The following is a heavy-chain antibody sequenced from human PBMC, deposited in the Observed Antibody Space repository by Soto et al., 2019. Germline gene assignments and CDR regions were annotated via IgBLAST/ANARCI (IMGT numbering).Heavy chain of an antibody. CDR2: ISSGSKTI. CDR1: GVTFSSYG. J-gene: IGHJ4*02. V-gene: IGHV3-48*02. Sequence: XGALKLSCVASGVTFSSYGVNWVRQAPGKGLEWVSYISSGSKTIYYADSVKGRFTVSRDNAKNSQFLQMNSLRDDDTAVYYCAREDILGARSFDYWGRGTLVTVSS. D-gene: IGHD1-26*01. CDR3: AREDILGARSFDY.